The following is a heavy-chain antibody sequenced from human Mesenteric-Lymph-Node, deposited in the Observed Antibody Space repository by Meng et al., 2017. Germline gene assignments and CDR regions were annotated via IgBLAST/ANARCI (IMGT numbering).Heavy chain of an antibody. CDR1: GGSFSGYY. D-gene: IGHD2/OR15-2a*01. CDR2: INHSGST. V-gene: IGHV4-34*01. J-gene: IGHJ4*02. Sequence: ESLKISCAVYGGSFSGYYWSWIRQPPGKGLEWIGEINHSGSTNYNPSLKSRVTISVDTSKNQFSLKVNSVTAADTAIYYCARVYLTSEYYLDYFDFWGQGTLVTVSS. CDR3: ARVYLTSEYYLDYFDF.